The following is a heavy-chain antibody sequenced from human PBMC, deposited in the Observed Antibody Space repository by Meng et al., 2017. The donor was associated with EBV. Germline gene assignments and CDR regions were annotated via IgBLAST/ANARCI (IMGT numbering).Heavy chain of an antibody. Sequence: QVQLQQWGAGLLKPSEXLSLTCAVYGGSVNGYFWSWIRQPPGKGLEWIGELHHSGSTSYNPSLKSRLRISVDTSKNQFSLNLTSVTAADTAVYYCARVSPKRYFDYLAPPDYWGREPWSPSPQ. V-gene: IGHV4-34*01. J-gene: IGHJ4*02. CDR3: ARVSPKRYFDYLAPPDY. D-gene: IGHD3-9*01. CDR1: GGSVNGYF. CDR2: LHHSGST.